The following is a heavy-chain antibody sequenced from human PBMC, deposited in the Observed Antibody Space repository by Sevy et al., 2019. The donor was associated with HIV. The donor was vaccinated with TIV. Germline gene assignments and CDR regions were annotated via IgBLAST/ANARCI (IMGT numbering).Heavy chain of an antibody. J-gene: IGHJ4*02. CDR1: GFTFSTYE. CDR2: ITSSGSAI. D-gene: IGHD3-22*01. CDR3: ARARDYYDSTGPYFFDY. Sequence: GSLRLSCAASGFTFSTYEMNWVRQAPGKGLEWVSYITSSGSAIYYADSVKGRFTISRDNAKKSLYLQMNSLRAEDTAIYYCARARDYYDSTGPYFFDYWGQGTLVTVSS. V-gene: IGHV3-48*03.